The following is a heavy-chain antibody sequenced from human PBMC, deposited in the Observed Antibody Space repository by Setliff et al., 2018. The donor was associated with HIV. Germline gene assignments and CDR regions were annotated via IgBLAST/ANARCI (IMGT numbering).Heavy chain of an antibody. CDR1: GGIFSRFA. Sequence: SVKVSCKASGGIFSRFAFSWVRQAPGQGLEWMGGIIPIFGTPNYAQKFQGRFTITTDESTNTVYMELYSLTSGDTAIYYCASSAGAVPTTAPYGDYYYYFYMDVWGKGTTVTVS. J-gene: IGHJ6*03. D-gene: IGHD1-1*01. V-gene: IGHV1-69*05. CDR2: IIPIFGTP. CDR3: ASSAGAVPTTAPYGDYYYYFYMDV.